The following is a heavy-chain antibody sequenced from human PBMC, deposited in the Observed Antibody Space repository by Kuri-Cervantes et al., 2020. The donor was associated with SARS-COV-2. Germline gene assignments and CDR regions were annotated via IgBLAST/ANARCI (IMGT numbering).Heavy chain of an antibody. CDR3: TNGYYGSGSYYFDY. V-gene: IGHV3-9*01. D-gene: IGHD3-10*01. CDR1: GFTFVAYA. Sequence: GGSLRLSCAASGFTFVAYAMHWVRQAPGKGMEWVSGISCNSGSIGYANSVKGRFTISRDNAKNTLYLQMNSLRAEDKALYYCTNGYYGSGSYYFDYWGQGTLVTVSS. CDR2: ISCNSGSI. J-gene: IGHJ4*02.